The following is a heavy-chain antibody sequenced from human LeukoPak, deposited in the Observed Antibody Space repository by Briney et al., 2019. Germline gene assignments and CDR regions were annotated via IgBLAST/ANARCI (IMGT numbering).Heavy chain of an antibody. CDR2: ISFDGNDE. D-gene: IGHD5-24*01. J-gene: IGHJ4*02. V-gene: IGHV3-30*16. CDR3: ASSRQRMAGLRRREYHFDS. Sequence: GGSLRLSCAASGFIFSSFAMHWVRPAPGKGLEWVAVISFDGNDEYYADSVKGRFTISRDNAKNTVGLQMNSLRGEDTAVFYCASSRQRMAGLRRREYHFDSWGQGSLVIVS. CDR1: GFIFSSFA.